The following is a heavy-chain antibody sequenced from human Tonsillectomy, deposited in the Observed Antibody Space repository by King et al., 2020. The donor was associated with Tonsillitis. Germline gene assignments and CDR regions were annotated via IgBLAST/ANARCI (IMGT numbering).Heavy chain of an antibody. CDR1: GGSISSYY. CDR3: ARVGGSGWYGVDY. D-gene: IGHD6-19*01. CDR2: IYYSGST. V-gene: IGHV4-59*01. Sequence: VPLQESGPGLVKPSETLSLTCTVSGGSISSYYWSWIRPPPGKGLEWIGYIYYSGSTNYNPSLKSRVTISVDTSKNQFSLKLSSVTAADTAVYYCARVGGSGWYGVDYWGQGTLVTVSS. J-gene: IGHJ4*02.